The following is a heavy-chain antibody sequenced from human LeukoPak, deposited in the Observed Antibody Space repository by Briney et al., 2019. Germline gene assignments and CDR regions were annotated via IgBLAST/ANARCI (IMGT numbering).Heavy chain of an antibody. Sequence: ASVKVSCKASGYTFTSYYMHWVRQAPGQGLGWMGIINPSGGSTSYAQKFQGRVTMTRDMSTSTVYMELSSLRSEDTAVYYCARDHSSGWSFDIWGQGTMVTVSS. CDR2: INPSGGST. J-gene: IGHJ3*02. CDR1: GYTFTSYY. CDR3: ARDHSSGWSFDI. V-gene: IGHV1-46*01. D-gene: IGHD6-19*01.